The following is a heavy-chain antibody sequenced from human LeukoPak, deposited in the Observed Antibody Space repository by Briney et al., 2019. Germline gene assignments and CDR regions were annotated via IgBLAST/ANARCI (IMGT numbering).Heavy chain of an antibody. Sequence: GESLRLSCAASGFTFSNYDMHWVRQVTGKGLEWVSPIGTVGDSYYSDSVKGRFTISRENAKNSWYLQMSSLRAGDTAVYYCLRDCNNIRCSGARMDVWGQGTTVIVSS. CDR2: IGTVGDS. V-gene: IGHV3-13*01. CDR1: GFTFSNYD. J-gene: IGHJ6*02. D-gene: IGHD2/OR15-2a*01. CDR3: LRDCNNIRCSGARMDV.